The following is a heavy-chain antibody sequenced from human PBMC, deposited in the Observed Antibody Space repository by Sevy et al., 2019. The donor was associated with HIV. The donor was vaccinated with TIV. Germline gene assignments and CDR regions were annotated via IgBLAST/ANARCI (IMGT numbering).Heavy chain of an antibody. CDR1: GFTFSSYA. Sequence: GGSLRLSCAASGFTFSSYAMHWVRQAPGKGLEWVAVISYDGRNKYYADSVKGRFTISRDNSKNTLYLQMNSLRAEDTAVYYCARDRRFVVVPAALDYWGQGTLVTVSS. J-gene: IGHJ4*02. V-gene: IGHV3-30*04. CDR2: ISYDGRNK. CDR3: ARDRRFVVVPAALDY. D-gene: IGHD2-2*01.